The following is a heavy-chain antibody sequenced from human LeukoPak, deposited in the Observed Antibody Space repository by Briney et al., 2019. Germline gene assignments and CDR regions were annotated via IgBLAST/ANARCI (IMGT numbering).Heavy chain of an antibody. CDR3: AGTTARGLFEYYFDY. J-gene: IGHJ4*02. Sequence: SETLSLTCAVYGGSFSGYYWSWIRQPPGKGLEWIGEINHSGSTNYNPSLKSRVTISVDTFKNQFSLKLSPVTAADTAVYYCAGTTARGLFEYYFDYWGQGTLVTVSS. V-gene: IGHV4-34*01. CDR1: GGSFSGYY. CDR2: INHSGST. D-gene: IGHD1-1*01.